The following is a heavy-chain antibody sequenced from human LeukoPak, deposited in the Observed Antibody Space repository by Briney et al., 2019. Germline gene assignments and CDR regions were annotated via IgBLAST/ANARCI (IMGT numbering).Heavy chain of an antibody. J-gene: IGHJ4*02. CDR1: GGSLSGYY. CDR2: IYSSGTT. CDR3: ARRISSWNVYIDK. D-gene: IGHD1-1*01. Sequence: PSETLSLTCTVSGGSLSGYYWSWIRQTPGKGLEWIGYIYSSGTTNYNRSLQNRVIISLDTPKNQFSLSVTSVTAADTAMYFCARRISSWNVYIDKWGQGIQVTVSS. V-gene: IGHV4-4*09.